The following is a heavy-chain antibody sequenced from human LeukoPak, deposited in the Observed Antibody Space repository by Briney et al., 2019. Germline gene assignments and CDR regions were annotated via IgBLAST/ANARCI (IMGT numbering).Heavy chain of an antibody. CDR2: IKKDGSEK. Sequence: GSLRLSCAASGFTFSSYWMSWVRQAPGKGLEWVANIKKDGSEKYYVDSVKGRFTISRDNAKNSLYLQMNSLRAEDTAVYYCARERAYSSGWLVYWGQGTLVTVSS. CDR3: ARERAYSSGWLVY. CDR1: GFTFSSYW. V-gene: IGHV3-7*01. J-gene: IGHJ4*02. D-gene: IGHD6-19*01.